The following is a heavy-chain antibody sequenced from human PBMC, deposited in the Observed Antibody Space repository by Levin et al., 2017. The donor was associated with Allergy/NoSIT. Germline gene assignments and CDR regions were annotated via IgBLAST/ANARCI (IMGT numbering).Heavy chain of an antibody. Sequence: PGGSLRLSCAVSGFTFTTYAMSWVRQTPGKGLEWVSTISDSGFDRYYADSVKGRFIISRDNSKNTLFLHMRSLRAEDTAVYYCAKVPVVSSWYYWYFDLWGRGTLVTVSS. CDR2: ISDSGFDR. V-gene: IGHV3-23*01. D-gene: IGHD6-13*01. CDR3: AKVPVVSSWYYWYFDL. J-gene: IGHJ2*01. CDR1: GFTFTTYA.